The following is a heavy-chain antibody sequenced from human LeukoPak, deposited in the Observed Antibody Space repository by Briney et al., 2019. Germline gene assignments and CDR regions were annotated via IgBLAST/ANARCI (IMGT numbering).Heavy chain of an antibody. CDR2: INPNSGGT. D-gene: IGHD2-2*01. J-gene: IGHJ4*02. Sequence: ASVKVSCKASGYTFTSYYMHWVRQAPGQGLEWMGWINPNSGGTNYAQKFQGRVTMTRDTSISTAYMELSRLRSDDTAVYYCARGLGYCSSTSCYAGETTVNTFDYWGQGTLVTVSS. CDR3: ARGLGYCSSTSCYAGETTVNTFDY. V-gene: IGHV1-2*02. CDR1: GYTFTSYY.